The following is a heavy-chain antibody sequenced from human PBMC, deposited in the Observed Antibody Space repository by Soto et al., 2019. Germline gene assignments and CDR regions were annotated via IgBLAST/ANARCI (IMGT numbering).Heavy chain of an antibody. J-gene: IGHJ4*02. CDR1: GFTFSSYG. CDR2: ISYDGSNK. D-gene: IGHD6-13*01. Sequence: QVQQVESGGGVVQPGRSLRLSCAASGFTFSSYGMHWVRQAPGKGLEWVAVISYDGSNKYYADSVKGRFTISRDNSKNTVYLQSNSFRSADTAVYYFSKYGTSPQQQRDYWCQGTLVTVST. CDR3: SKYGTSPQQQRDY. V-gene: IGHV3-30*18.